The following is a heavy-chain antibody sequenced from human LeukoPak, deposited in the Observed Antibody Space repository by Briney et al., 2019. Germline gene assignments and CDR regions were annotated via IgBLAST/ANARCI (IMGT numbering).Heavy chain of an antibody. CDR3: ARQIVVVPTAMVKGWFDP. CDR1: GDSVSSNGAA. J-gene: IGHJ5*02. D-gene: IGHD2-2*01. V-gene: IGHV6-1*01. Sequence: SQTLSLTCAISGDSVSSNGAAWTWIRQSPSRGLEWLGRTYYRSRWYNDYAKSVKSRITINPDTSKHQFSLQLNSVTPEDTAVYYCARQIVVVPTAMVKGWFDPWGQGTLVTVSS. CDR2: TYYRSRWYN.